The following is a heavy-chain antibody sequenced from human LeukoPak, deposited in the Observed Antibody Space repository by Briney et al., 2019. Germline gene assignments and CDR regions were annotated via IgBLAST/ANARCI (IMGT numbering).Heavy chain of an antibody. Sequence: GGSLRLSCAASGFTVSSNYMSWVRQAPGKGLEWVSVIYSGGSTYYADSVKGRFTISRGNSKNTLYLQMNSLRAEDTAVYYCARGPLSYYGSGSNGMDVWGQGTTVTVSS. CDR2: IYSGGST. D-gene: IGHD3-10*01. V-gene: IGHV3-66*02. J-gene: IGHJ6*02. CDR1: GFTVSSNY. CDR3: ARGPLSYYGSGSNGMDV.